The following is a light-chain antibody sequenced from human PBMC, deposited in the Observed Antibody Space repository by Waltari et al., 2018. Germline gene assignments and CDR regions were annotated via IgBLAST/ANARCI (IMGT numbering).Light chain of an antibody. V-gene: IGKV3D-15*01. CDR3: QQYDYWPWT. CDR1: QSVRST. CDR2: GTS. Sequence: IVMTQSPATLSLSPGESATLSCRASQSVRSTFAWFQQKPGQPPRLLIYGTSTRATGIPARLTGSGSGTEFSLTISSLQPEDFATYYCQQYDYWPWTFGQGTRVETK. J-gene: IGKJ1*01.